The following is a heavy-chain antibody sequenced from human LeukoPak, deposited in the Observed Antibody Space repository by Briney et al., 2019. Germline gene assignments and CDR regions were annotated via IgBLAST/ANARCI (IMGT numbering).Heavy chain of an antibody. D-gene: IGHD1-1*01. CDR2: ISSSSSYI. Sequence: GGSLRLSCAASGFTFSSYSMNWVRQAPGKGLEWVSSISSSSSYIYYADSVKGRFTISRDNAKNSLYLQMNSLRAEDTAVYYCARLGDLERRDYWGQGTLVTVSS. CDR3: ARLGDLERRDY. CDR1: GFTFSSYS. J-gene: IGHJ4*02. V-gene: IGHV3-21*01.